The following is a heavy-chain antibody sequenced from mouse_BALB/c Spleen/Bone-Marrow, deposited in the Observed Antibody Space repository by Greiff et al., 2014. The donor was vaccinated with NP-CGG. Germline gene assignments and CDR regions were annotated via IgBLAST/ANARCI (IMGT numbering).Heavy chain of an antibody. D-gene: IGHD2-14*01. J-gene: IGHJ2*01. CDR1: GYSFPGST. CDR3: ARSGGYDVFDY. V-gene: IGHV1-26*01. Sequence: VQLKGSGPELVKPGASMKISCQASGYSFPGSTLNWGEPRPGKNLWWIGLIKPYNGGTSDNQKCKGKATLTVDKASSTAYMELLRLTSEDSAVYYCARSGGYDVFDYWGQGTTLTVSS. CDR2: IKPYNGGT.